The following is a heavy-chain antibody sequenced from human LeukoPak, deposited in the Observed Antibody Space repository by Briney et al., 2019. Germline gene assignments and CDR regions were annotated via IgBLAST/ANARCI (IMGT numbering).Heavy chain of an antibody. D-gene: IGHD6-19*01. CDR1: GFTFDDYG. CDR3: ARDRDIAVAGLFDY. Sequence: LGGSLRLSCAASGFTFDDYGMSWVRQAPGKGLEWVSGINWNGGSTGYADSVKGRFTISRDNAKNSLYLQMNSLRAEDTALYYCARDRDIAVAGLFDYWGQGTLVTVSS. J-gene: IGHJ4*02. V-gene: IGHV3-20*04. CDR2: INWNGGST.